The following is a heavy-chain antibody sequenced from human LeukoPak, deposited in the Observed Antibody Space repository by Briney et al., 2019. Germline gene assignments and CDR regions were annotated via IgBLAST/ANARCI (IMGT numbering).Heavy chain of an antibody. V-gene: IGHV3-15*01. CDR2: IKSKTDDGAA. CDR3: TTLRTTTISTPAYWYFDL. J-gene: IGHJ2*01. D-gene: IGHD4-11*01. Sequence: PGGSLRLSCAASGFTFSSYWMSWVRQAPGKGLEWVGRIKSKTDDGAADYAAPVKGRFTISRDDSKNTLYLQMNSLKTDDTAVYYCTTLRTTTISTPAYWYFDLWGRGTLVTVSS. CDR1: GFTFSSYW.